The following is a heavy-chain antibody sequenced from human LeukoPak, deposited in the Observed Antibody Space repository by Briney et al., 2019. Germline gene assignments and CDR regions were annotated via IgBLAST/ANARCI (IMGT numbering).Heavy chain of an antibody. CDR3: ARVPYYYDSSGYYSGDHWFDP. Sequence: GASVKVSCKASGGTFSSYAISWVRQAPGQGLEWMGWMNPNSGNTGYAQKFQGRVTMTRNTSISTAYMELSSLRSEDTAVYYCARVPYYYDSSGYYSGDHWFDPWGQGTLVTVSS. V-gene: IGHV1-8*02. D-gene: IGHD3-22*01. J-gene: IGHJ5*02. CDR1: GGTFSSYA. CDR2: MNPNSGNT.